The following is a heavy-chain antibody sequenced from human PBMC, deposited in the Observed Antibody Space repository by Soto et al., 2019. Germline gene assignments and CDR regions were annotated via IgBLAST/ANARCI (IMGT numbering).Heavy chain of an antibody. Sequence: APVKVSCKTSGYTFTSYDINWVRQAPGQGLEWVGWMNTNSDDTRSAQKFRGRLTLTRDKSMRAVYMKLSNLRPDDSAVYYCAREWSAAGHFYGMDVWGQGTTVTVSS. J-gene: IGHJ6*02. CDR2: MNTNSDDT. CDR3: AREWSAAGHFYGMDV. V-gene: IGHV1-8*01. CDR1: GYTFTSYD. D-gene: IGHD6-13*01.